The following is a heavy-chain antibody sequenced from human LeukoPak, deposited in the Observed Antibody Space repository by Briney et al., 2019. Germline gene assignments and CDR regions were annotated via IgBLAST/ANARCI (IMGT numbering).Heavy chain of an antibody. V-gene: IGHV3-66*02. J-gene: IGHJ4*02. CDR1: GFTVSSNY. Sequence: GGSLRLSCAASGFTVSSNYMSWVRQAPGKGLEWVSVIYSGGSTYYADSVKGRFTISRDNSKNTLYLQMNSLRTDDTAVHYCAKDGLRPQKYYFENWGQGTLVTVSS. CDR2: IYSGGST. CDR3: AKDGLRPQKYYFEN.